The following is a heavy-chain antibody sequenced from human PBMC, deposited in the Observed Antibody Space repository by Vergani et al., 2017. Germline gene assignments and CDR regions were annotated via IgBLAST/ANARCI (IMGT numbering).Heavy chain of an antibody. CDR1: GFTFSGSA. CDR2: IRRNANSYAT. CDR3: TSHYDVLTGSSHN. J-gene: IGHJ1*01. D-gene: IGHD3-9*01. Sequence: EVQLVESGGGLVQPGGSLKLSCAASGFTFSGSAMHWVRQAPGKGLEWVGRIRRNANSYATAYAAWVKGRLTISRDDSTNTAYLRMNSLQTEDTAVYVCTSHYDVLTGSSHNWGQGTLVTVSS. V-gene: IGHV3-73*01.